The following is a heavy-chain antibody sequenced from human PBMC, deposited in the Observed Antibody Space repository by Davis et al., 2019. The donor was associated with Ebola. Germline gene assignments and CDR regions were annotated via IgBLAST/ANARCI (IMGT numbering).Heavy chain of an antibody. D-gene: IGHD1-26*01. CDR3: ARKWELKGGMDY. Sequence: SETLSLTCTVSGGSISSSSYYWGWIRQPPGKGLEWIGSIYYSGSTYYNPSLKSRVTISVDKSKNQFSLKLSSVTAADTAVYYCARKWELKGGMDYWGQGTLVTVSS. CDR1: GGSISSSSYY. V-gene: IGHV4-39*07. J-gene: IGHJ4*02. CDR2: IYYSGST.